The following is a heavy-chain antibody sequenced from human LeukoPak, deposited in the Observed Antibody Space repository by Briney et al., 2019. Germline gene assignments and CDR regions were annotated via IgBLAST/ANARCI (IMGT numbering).Heavy chain of an antibody. CDR2: LKKSGGSS. CDR3: ARATGSVDPYDI. V-gene: IGHV3-23*01. J-gene: IGHJ3*02. Sequence: PGGSQRLSCAASGFTLNNYAMSWVRQAPGKGLEWVSTLKKSGGSSHYADSVKGRFTISGDSSKNTLYLQMNSLRADDTAVYYCARATGSVDPYDIWGQGTMVTVST. D-gene: IGHD2-8*02. CDR1: GFTLNNYA.